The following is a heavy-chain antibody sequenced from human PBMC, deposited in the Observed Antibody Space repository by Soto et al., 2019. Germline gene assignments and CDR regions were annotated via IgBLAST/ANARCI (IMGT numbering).Heavy chain of an antibody. CDR2: INPSGGST. CDR3: ARDIAVTRDYYYGMDV. J-gene: IGHJ6*02. CDR1: GYTFTSYD. Sequence: ASVKVSCKASGYTFTSYDINWVRQATGQGLEWMGIINPSGGSTSYAQKFQGRVTMTRDMSTSTVYMELSSLRSEDTAVYYCARDIAVTRDYYYGMDVWGQGTTVTVSS. D-gene: IGHD2-21*01. V-gene: IGHV1-46*01.